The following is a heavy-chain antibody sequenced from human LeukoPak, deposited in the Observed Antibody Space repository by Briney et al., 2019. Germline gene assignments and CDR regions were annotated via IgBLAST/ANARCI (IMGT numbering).Heavy chain of an antibody. CDR3: ARTHGGAGSPNNFDY. Sequence: GGSLRLSCAASGFTFSSFALSRVRQAPGKGPEWVSTLYSGGSTYYADSVKGRFTISRDHSKNTVYLQMNSLRAEDTALYYCARTHGGAGSPNNFDYWGQGTLVTVSS. D-gene: IGHD3-10*01. J-gene: IGHJ4*02. V-gene: IGHV3-23*05. CDR1: GFTFSSFA. CDR2: LYSGGST.